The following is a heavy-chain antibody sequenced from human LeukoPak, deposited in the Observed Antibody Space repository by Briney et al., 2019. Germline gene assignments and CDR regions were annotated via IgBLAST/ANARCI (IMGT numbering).Heavy chain of an antibody. CDR2: INHSGGT. CDR3: ASVRSGSYLVFYFDY. CDR1: GGSFSGYY. Sequence: SETLSLTCAVYGGSFSGYYWSWIRQPPGKGLEWIGEINHSGGTNYNPSLKSRVTISVDTSKNQFSLKLSSVTAADTAVYYCASVRSGSYLVFYFDYWGQGTLVTVSS. J-gene: IGHJ4*02. D-gene: IGHD1-26*01. V-gene: IGHV4-34*01.